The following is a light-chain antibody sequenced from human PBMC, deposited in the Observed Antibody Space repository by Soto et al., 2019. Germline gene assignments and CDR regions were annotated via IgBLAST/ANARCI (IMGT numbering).Light chain of an antibody. Sequence: DIQMTQSPSSLSASVGDRVTITCRASQSIYTYVNWYQQKPGKAPRLLISSASLLEGGVPSRFSGGGTGTDFTLTISSLQPEDFATYHCQQSYSAFPLTFGGGTKVEIK. CDR1: QSIYTY. CDR2: SAS. CDR3: QQSYSAFPLT. V-gene: IGKV1-39*01. J-gene: IGKJ4*01.